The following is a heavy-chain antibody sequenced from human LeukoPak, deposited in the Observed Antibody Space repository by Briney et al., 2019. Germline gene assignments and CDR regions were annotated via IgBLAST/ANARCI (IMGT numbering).Heavy chain of an antibody. V-gene: IGHV1-69*13. CDR3: AVVPAAIFGAFDI. Sequence: SVKVSGKASGGTFSSYAISWVRQAPGQGLEWMGGIIPIFGTANYAQKFQGRVTITADESTSTAYMELSSLRSEDTAVYYCAVVPAAIFGAFDIWGQGTMVTVSS. CDR1: GGTFSSYA. J-gene: IGHJ3*02. CDR2: IIPIFGTA. D-gene: IGHD2-2*01.